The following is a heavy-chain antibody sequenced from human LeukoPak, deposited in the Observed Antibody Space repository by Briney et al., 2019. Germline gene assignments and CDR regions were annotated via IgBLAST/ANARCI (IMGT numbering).Heavy chain of an antibody. V-gene: IGHV4-61*02. D-gene: IGHD3-9*01. CDR2: IYSSGST. CDR1: GDSISTSNYY. J-gene: IGHJ2*01. CDR3: ARNPPTIFGHFDL. Sequence: SETLSLTCTVSGDSISTSNYYWSWIRQPAGKELEWIGRIYSSGSTNYNPSLKSRVTISVDKSKNQFSLKMSSVTAADTAVYYCARNPPTIFGHFDLWGRGTLVTVSS.